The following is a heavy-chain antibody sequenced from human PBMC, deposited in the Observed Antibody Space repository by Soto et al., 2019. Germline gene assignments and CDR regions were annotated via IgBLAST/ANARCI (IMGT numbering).Heavy chain of an antibody. D-gene: IGHD2-15*01. Sequence: SETLSLTCTVSGGSISSYYWSWIRQPPGKGLEWIGYIYYSGSTNYNPSLKSRVTISVDTSKNQFSLKLSSVTAADTAVYYCARHYSCSGGSCYQSLGIWGQGTMVTVSS. CDR2: IYYSGST. CDR1: GGSISSYY. J-gene: IGHJ3*02. CDR3: ARHYSCSGGSCYQSLGI. V-gene: IGHV4-59*08.